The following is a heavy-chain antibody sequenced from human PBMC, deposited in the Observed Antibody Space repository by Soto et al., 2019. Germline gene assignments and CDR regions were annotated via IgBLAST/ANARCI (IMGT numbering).Heavy chain of an antibody. V-gene: IGHV3-33*01. CDR3: ARDLGGTPPPDY. Sequence: QVQLVESGGGVVQPGRSLRLSCAASGFTFSSYGMHWVRQAPGKGLEWVAVIWYDGSNKYYADSVKGRFTISRDNSKNTLYLQMNSLRAEDTAVYYCARDLGGTPPPDYWGQGTLVTVSS. CDR1: GFTFSSYG. CDR2: IWYDGSNK. J-gene: IGHJ4*02. D-gene: IGHD1-26*01.